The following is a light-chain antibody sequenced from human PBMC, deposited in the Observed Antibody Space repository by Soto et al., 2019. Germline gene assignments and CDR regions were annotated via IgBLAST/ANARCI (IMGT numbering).Light chain of an antibody. CDR3: QQYNNWPRT. CDR1: QSVSSN. CDR2: GAS. Sequence: EIVITHSPATLSVSPGERDTLSCRASQSVSSNLAWYQQKPGQAPRLLIYGASTRAPGIPARFSGSGSGTEFTLTISSLQSEDFAVYYCQQYNNWPRTFGQGTKVDIK. V-gene: IGKV3-15*01. J-gene: IGKJ1*01.